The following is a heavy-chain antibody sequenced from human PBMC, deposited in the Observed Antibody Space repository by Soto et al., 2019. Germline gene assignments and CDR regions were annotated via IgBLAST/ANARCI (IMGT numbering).Heavy chain of an antibody. D-gene: IGHD2-15*01. CDR3: AREENCSDGVCYSEYFQR. CDR1: VYIFTAYS. V-gene: IGHV1-46*01. CDR2: VNPSGGST. Sequence: GAPVTVSCTGSVYIFTAYSMHWVRQAPGQGLEWMGVVNPSGGSTNYAQRFQGRITMTRDTSTSTVYMDLKFLTSEDTAVYYCAREENCSDGVCYSEYFQRWGQGTLVTVSS. J-gene: IGHJ1*01.